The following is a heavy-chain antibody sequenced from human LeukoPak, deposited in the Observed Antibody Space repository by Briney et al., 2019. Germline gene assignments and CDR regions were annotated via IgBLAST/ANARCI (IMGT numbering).Heavy chain of an antibody. CDR3: ARGRSRGWYGDAFDI. D-gene: IGHD6-19*01. J-gene: IGHJ3*02. V-gene: IGHV4-34*01. Sequence: SETLSLTCAVYGGSFSGYYWSWLRQPPGKGLEWIGEINHSGSTNYNPSLKSRVTISVDTSKNQFSLKLSSVTAADTAVYYCARGRSRGWYGDAFDIWGQGTMVTVSS. CDR2: INHSGST. CDR1: GGSFSGYY.